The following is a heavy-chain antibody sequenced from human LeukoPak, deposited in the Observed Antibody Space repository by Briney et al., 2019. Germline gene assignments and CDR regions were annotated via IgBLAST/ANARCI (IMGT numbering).Heavy chain of an antibody. V-gene: IGHV3-23*01. D-gene: IGHD2/OR15-2a*01. J-gene: IGHJ4*02. CDR2: ISGSGGST. CDR1: GFTFSSYA. Sequence: GGSLRLSCAASGFTFSSYAMSWVRQTPGKGLEWVSAISGSGGSTYYADSVKGRFTISGDNSKNTLYLQMNSLRAEDTAVYYCAREGPRGNSQFDYWGQGTLVTVSS. CDR3: AREGPRGNSQFDY.